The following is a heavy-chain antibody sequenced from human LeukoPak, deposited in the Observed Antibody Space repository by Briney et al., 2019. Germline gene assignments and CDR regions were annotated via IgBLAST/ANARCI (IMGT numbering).Heavy chain of an antibody. CDR1: GFTFSSYD. D-gene: IGHD3-10*01. CDR2: IGTAGDT. Sequence: QSGGSLRLSCAASGFTFSSYDMHWVRQATGKGLEWASAIGTAGDTYYPGSVKGRFTISRENAKNSLYLQMNSLRAGDTAVYYCARGALQLLWFGEPDYGMDVWGQGTTVTVSS. CDR3: ARGALQLLWFGEPDYGMDV. V-gene: IGHV3-13*01. J-gene: IGHJ6*02.